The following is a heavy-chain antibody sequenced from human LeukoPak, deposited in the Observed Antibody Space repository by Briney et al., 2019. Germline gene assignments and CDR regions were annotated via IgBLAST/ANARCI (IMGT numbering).Heavy chain of an antibody. Sequence: GGSLRLSCAASGITFSSHAMTWVRQAPGKGLEWVAAIRNNGATTDYADSVRGRFTISRDNSKSTLYLQMNSLRAEDTAVYYCARAYHDSCCLIDYWGQGTLVTVSS. V-gene: IGHV3-23*01. J-gene: IGHJ4*02. CDR1: GITFSSHA. CDR3: ARAYHDSCCLIDY. D-gene: IGHD5/OR15-5a*01. CDR2: IRNNGATT.